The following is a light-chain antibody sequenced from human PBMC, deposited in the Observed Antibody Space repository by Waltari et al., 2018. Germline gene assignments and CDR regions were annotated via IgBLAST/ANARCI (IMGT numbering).Light chain of an antibody. CDR2: GKN. CDR3: TSRDLSGDVV. J-gene: IGLJ2*01. Sequence: SSELTQDPAVSVALGQTVRITCQGDSLRIYYGSWCRQKPGQSPELVIYGKNNRPSGSPDRFSASSSGNTASLTITGAQAEDEAVYYCTSRDLSGDVVFGGGTQVTVL. V-gene: IGLV3-19*01. CDR1: SLRIYY.